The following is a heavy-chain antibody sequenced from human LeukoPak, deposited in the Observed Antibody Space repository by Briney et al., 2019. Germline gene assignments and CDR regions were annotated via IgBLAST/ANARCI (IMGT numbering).Heavy chain of an antibody. Sequence: SETLSLTCTVSGGSIGSGSFYWSWIRQPAGKGLEWIGRIYSSGSTNYNPSLKSRVTISVNTKKNQFSLKLRSVTAADTAVYYCARDQGTVIVPTAIGWFDPWGQGTLVTVSS. CDR1: GGSIGSGSFY. J-gene: IGHJ5*02. D-gene: IGHD2-2*02. V-gene: IGHV4-61*02. CDR2: IYSSGST. CDR3: ARDQGTVIVPTAIGWFDP.